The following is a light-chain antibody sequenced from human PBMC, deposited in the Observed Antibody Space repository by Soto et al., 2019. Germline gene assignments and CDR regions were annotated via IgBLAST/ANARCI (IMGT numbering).Light chain of an antibody. Sequence: QSALTQPASVSGSPGQSITISCTGTSSDVRSYNLVSWYQQHPGKAPKLMIYEGSKRPSGVSNRFSGSKSGNTASLTISGLQAEDEADYYCCSYVGSSTLVFGGRTKLTVL. CDR2: EGS. J-gene: IGLJ2*01. CDR1: SSDVRSYNL. CDR3: CSYVGSSTLV. V-gene: IGLV2-23*01.